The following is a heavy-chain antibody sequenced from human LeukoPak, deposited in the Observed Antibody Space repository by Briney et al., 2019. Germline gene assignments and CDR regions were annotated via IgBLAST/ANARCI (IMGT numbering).Heavy chain of an antibody. D-gene: IGHD3-22*01. Sequence: ASVKVSCKASGGTFINHAVSWVRQAPGQGLEWMGGTTPIFGSANYAQKFQGRVTIATDESTSTAYMELSSLRSEDTAVYYCARAPFYFDSSGYSMDAFDIWGQGTMVTVSS. J-gene: IGHJ3*02. CDR2: TTPIFGSA. V-gene: IGHV1-69*05. CDR3: ARAPFYFDSSGYSMDAFDI. CDR1: GGTFINHA.